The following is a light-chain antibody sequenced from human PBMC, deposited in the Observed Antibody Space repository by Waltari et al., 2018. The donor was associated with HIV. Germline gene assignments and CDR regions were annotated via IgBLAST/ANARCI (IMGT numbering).Light chain of an antibody. CDR3: NSYAGSNNVV. V-gene: IGLV2-8*01. Sequence: SDVGGYNYVSWYQQHPGKAPKLMIYEVSKRPSGVPDRFSGSKSGNTASLTVSGLQAEDEADYYCNSYAGSNNVVFGGGTKVTVL. CDR1: SDVGGYNY. CDR2: EVS. J-gene: IGLJ2*01.